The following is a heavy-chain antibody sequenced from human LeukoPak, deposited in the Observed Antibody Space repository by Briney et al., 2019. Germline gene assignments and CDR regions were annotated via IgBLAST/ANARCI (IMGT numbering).Heavy chain of an antibody. CDR3: ARAVHSMSYYYMDV. Sequence: PSETLSLTCTVSGGSISSYYWSWIRQPAGKGLELIGRIYTSGSTNYNPSLKSRVTMSVDTSKNQFSLKLSSVTAADTAVYYCARAVHSMSYYYMDVWGKGTTVTISS. V-gene: IGHV4-4*07. D-gene: IGHD2/OR15-2a*01. CDR1: GGSISSYY. J-gene: IGHJ6*03. CDR2: IYTSGST.